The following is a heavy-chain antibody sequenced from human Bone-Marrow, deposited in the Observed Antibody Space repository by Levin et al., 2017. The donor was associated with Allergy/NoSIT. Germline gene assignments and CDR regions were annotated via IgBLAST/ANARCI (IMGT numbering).Heavy chain of an antibody. D-gene: IGHD5-12*01. J-gene: IGHJ5*02. V-gene: IGHV1-24*01. Sequence: ASVKVSCKVSGYTLRELFIHWVRQAPGKGLEWMGGFDPEDGETIYAQRFQGRVIMTEDTSTDTAYMELNSLRSDDTAVYYCVTGEGGGSFHWFDPWGQGTRVTVSS. CDR1: GYTLRELF. CDR3: VTGEGGGSFHWFDP. CDR2: FDPEDGET.